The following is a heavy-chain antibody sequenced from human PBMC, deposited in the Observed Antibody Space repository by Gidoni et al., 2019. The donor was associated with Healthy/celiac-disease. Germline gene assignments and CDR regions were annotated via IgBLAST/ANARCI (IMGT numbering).Heavy chain of an antibody. J-gene: IGHJ1*01. V-gene: IGHV3-23*01. CDR3: AKSWIPEPLFQH. Sequence: EVQMLESGGGLVQPGGSLRLSCAASGFTFSSYAMSWVRKAPGKGLEWVSAISGSGGSTYYADSVKGRFTISRDNSKNTLYLQMNSLRAEDTAVYYCAKSWIPEPLFQHWGQGTLVTVSS. D-gene: IGHD5-18*01. CDR1: GFTFSSYA. CDR2: ISGSGGST.